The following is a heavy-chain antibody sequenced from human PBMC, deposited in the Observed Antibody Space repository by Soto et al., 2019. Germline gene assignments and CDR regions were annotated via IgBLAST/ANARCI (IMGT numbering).Heavy chain of an antibody. Sequence: CRAAGGTCGGLAGSWVLQATGKWLEWVSASSGSGGSTDDADSVKGRFTVSRDNSKNTLYLQMNSLRAEDTAVYYCAIRTIAATRPHSTVTAFLLHRTTDP. D-gene: IGHD1-7*01. V-gene: IGHV3-23*01. CDR3: AIRTIAATRPHSTVTAFLLHRTTDP. CDR2: SSGSGGST. J-gene: IGHJ5*02. CDR1: GGTCGGLA.